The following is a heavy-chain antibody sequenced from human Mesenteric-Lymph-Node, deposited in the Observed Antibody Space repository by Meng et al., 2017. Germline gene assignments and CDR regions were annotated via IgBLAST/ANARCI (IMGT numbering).Heavy chain of an antibody. CDR1: GGSIRSSSYY. CDR3: ARASRTFDNWFDP. CDR2: IFYSGNT. D-gene: IGHD1-14*01. V-gene: IGHV4-39*01. J-gene: IGHJ5*02. Sequence: QLQLQESGPGLVKPSETLSLTCTVSGGSIRSSSYYWGWIRQPPGKGLEYIGSIFYSGNTYYNPSLKSRVTISIDTSENQFSLNVISVTATDTAVYYCARASRTFDNWFDPWGQGTLVTVSS.